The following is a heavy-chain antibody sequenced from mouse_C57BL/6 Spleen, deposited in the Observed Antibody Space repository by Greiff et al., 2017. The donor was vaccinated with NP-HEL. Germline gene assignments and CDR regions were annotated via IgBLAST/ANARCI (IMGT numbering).Heavy chain of an antibody. J-gene: IGHJ1*03. V-gene: IGHV1-52*01. D-gene: IGHD3-3*01. CDR2: IDPSDSET. CDR3: AREGWESYWYFAV. Sequence: QVQLQQPGAELVRPGSSVKLSCKASGYTFTSYWMHWVKQRPIQGLEWIGNIDPSDSETHYNQKFKDKATLTVDKSSSTAYMQLSSLRSEESAVYNCAREGWESYWYFAVWGTGTPVTVSS. CDR1: GYTFTSYW.